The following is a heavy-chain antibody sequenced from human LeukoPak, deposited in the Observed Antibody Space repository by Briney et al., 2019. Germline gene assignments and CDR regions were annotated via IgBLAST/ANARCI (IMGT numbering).Heavy chain of an antibody. V-gene: IGHV4-39*01. CDR3: TKLIAVAAPFDY. CDR1: GGSISSSSYY. J-gene: IGHJ4*02. Sequence: SETLSLTCTVSGGSISSSSYYWGGIRQPPGKGLEWIGSIYYSGSTYYNPSLKSRVTISVDTSKNQLSLKLSSVTAADTAVYYCTKLIAVAAPFDYWGQGTLVTVSS. D-gene: IGHD6-19*01. CDR2: IYYSGST.